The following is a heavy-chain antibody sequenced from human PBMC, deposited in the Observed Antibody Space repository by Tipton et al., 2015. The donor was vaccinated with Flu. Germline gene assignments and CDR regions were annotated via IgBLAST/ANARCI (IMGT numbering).Heavy chain of an antibody. CDR3: ARDFYDSSGYPRFDP. Sequence: LSCTVSGGSISSYYWSWIRQPAGKGLEWIGRIYTSGSTNYNPSLKSRVTMSVDTSKNQFSLKLSSVTAADTAVYYCARDFYDSSGYPRFDPWGQGTLVTVSS. V-gene: IGHV4-4*07. CDR1: GGSISSYY. J-gene: IGHJ5*02. D-gene: IGHD3-22*01. CDR2: IYTSGST.